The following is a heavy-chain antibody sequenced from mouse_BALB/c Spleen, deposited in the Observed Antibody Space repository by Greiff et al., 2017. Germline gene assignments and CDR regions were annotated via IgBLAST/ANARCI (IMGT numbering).Heavy chain of an antibody. CDR2: INPGSGGT. D-gene: IGHD1-1*01. CDR1: GYAFTNYL. V-gene: IGHV1-54*01. Sequence: QVQLKQSGAELVRPGTSVKVSCKASGYAFTNYLIEWVKQRPGQGLEWIGVINPGSGGTNYNEKFKGKATLTADKSSSTAYMQLSSLTSDDSAVYFCARDYYERGSYYAMDYWGQGTSVTVSS. J-gene: IGHJ4*01. CDR3: ARDYYERGSYYAMDY.